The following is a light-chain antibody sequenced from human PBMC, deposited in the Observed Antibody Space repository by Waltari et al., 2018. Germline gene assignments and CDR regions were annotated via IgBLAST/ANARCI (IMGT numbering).Light chain of an antibody. Sequence: EIVLTQSPATLSLSPGERAPLSCRASQSVSSYLAWYQQKPGQAPRLLSYDAYNRATGIPDRFSGSGSGTDFTLTISSLEPEDFAVYYCQQRFSWPTFGQGAKVEIK. V-gene: IGKV3-11*01. J-gene: IGKJ1*01. CDR3: QQRFSWPT. CDR2: DAY. CDR1: QSVSSY.